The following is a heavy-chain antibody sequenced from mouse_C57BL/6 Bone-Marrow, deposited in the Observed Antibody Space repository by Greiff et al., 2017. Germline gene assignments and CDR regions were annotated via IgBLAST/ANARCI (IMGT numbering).Heavy chain of an antibody. CDR1: GFNIKDYY. D-gene: IGHD2-4*01. J-gene: IGHJ2*01. V-gene: IGHV14-1*01. Sequence: VQPQQSGAELVRPGASVKLSCTASGFNIKDYYMHWVKQRPEPGLEWIGRIDPEDGDTEYAPKFQGKATMTADTSSNTAYLQLSSLTSEDTAVYYCTGRLRYYFDYWGQGTTLTVSS. CDR3: TGRLRYYFDY. CDR2: IDPEDGDT.